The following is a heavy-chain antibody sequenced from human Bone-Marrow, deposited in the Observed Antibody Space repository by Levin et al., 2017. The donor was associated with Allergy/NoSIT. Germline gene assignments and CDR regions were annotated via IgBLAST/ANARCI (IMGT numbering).Heavy chain of an antibody. D-gene: IGHD3-3*01. CDR3: ARTIEVSTIFGILTPKNWFDP. Sequence: SQTLSLTCTVSGGSISSGTHYWGWIRQPPGKGLEWIVTISDSGNTYHNPSLTSRVTISVDTSRNQVSLNLTSMTAADTAVYYCARTIEVSTIFGILTPKNWFDPWGQGTLVTVSS. CDR1: GGSISSGTHY. J-gene: IGHJ5*02. CDR2: ISDSGNT. V-gene: IGHV4-39*07.